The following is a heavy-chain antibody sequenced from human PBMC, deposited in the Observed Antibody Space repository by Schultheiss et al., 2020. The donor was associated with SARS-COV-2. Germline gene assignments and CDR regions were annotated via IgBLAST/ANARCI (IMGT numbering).Heavy chain of an antibody. CDR3: ATLVVVVVAATRDAFDI. CDR2: ISSSSSYI. D-gene: IGHD2-15*01. V-gene: IGHV3-21*05. CDR1: GFTFSSYS. J-gene: IGHJ3*02. Sequence: GGSLRLSCAASGFTFSSYSMNWVRQAPGKGLEWVSYISSSSSYIYYADSVKGRFTISRDNSKNTLYLQMNSLRAEDTAVYYCATLVVVVVAATRDAFDIWGQGTMVTVSS.